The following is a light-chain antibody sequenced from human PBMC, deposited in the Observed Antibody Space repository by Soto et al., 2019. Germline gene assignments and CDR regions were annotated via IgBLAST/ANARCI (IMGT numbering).Light chain of an antibody. CDR3: QRYNDWPPWT. Sequence: EIVMTQSPATLSVSPGERATLFCRASQNVGTSLAWYQQIPGQPPRLLIHGASIRATGVPARFTGSGYGTEFTLTISGLQSEDLAVYYCQRYNDWPPWTFGQGTKVDIK. J-gene: IGKJ1*01. CDR1: QNVGTS. CDR2: GAS. V-gene: IGKV3-15*01.